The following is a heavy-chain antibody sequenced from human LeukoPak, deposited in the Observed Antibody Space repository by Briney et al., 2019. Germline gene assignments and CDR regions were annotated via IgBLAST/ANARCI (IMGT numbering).Heavy chain of an antibody. V-gene: IGHV4-31*03. Sequence: SETLSLTCTVSGGSISSGGYYWSWIRQHPGKGLGWIGYIYYSGSTYYNPSLKSRVTISVDTSKNQFSPKLSSVTAADTAVYYCATMTNPPYYYYYMDVWGKGTTVTVSS. D-gene: IGHD1-14*01. J-gene: IGHJ6*03. CDR1: GGSISSGGYY. CDR2: IYYSGST. CDR3: ATMTNPPYYYYYMDV.